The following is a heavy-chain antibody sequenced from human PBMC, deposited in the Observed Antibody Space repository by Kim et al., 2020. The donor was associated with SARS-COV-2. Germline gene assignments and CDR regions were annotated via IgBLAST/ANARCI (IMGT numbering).Heavy chain of an antibody. V-gene: IGHV4-59*08. CDR1: GGSISSYY. D-gene: IGHD1-26*01. J-gene: IGHJ1*01. Sequence: SESLSLTCTVSGGSISSYYWSWIRQPPGKGLEWIGYIYYSGSTNYNPSLKSRVTISVDTSKNQFSLKLSSVTAADTAVYYCAGHTRGRAAEYFQHWGQGTLVTVSS. CDR2: IYYSGST. CDR3: AGHTRGRAAEYFQH.